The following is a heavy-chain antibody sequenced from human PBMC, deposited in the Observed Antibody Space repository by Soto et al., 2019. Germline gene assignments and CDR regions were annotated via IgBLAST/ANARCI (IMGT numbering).Heavy chain of an antibody. CDR2: IWYDGSNK. CDR3: ARVYIRGTVGATNGLLY. V-gene: IGHV3-33*01. J-gene: IGHJ4*02. D-gene: IGHD1-26*01. Sequence: GGSLRLSCAASGFTFSSYGMHWVRQAPGKGLEWVAVIWYDGSNKYYADSVKGRFTISRDNSKNTLYLQMNSLRAEDTAVYYCARVYIRGTVGATNGLLYWGQGSLVTVSS. CDR1: GFTFSSYG.